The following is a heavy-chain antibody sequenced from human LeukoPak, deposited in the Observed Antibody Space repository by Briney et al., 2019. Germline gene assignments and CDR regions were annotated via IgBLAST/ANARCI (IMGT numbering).Heavy chain of an antibody. J-gene: IGHJ4*02. CDR3: AKLWGGDCYFDY. V-gene: IGHV3-30*18. D-gene: IGHD2-21*02. CDR2: ISYDGSNK. Sequence: GGSLRLSCAASGFTFSSYGMHWVRQAPGKGLEWVAVISYDGSNKYYADSVKGRFTISRDNSKNTLYLQMNSLRAEDTAVYYCAKLWGGDCYFDYWGQGTLVTVSS. CDR1: GFTFSSYG.